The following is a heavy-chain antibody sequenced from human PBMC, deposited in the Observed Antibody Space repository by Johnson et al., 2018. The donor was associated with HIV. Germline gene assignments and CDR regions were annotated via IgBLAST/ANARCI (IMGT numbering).Heavy chain of an antibody. CDR1: GFIFDDYG. CDR3: ARGGVQFLEWLFTDQYGFDI. V-gene: IGHV3-23*04. J-gene: IGHJ3*02. D-gene: IGHD3-3*01. CDR2: ISGSGGST. Sequence: VQLVESGGDVVRPGGSLRLSCAGSGFIFDDYGMRWVRQPPGKGLEWVSGISGSGGSTYYADSVKGRFTISRDNSKDTLFLQMDSLRPEDTAVYYCARGGVQFLEWLFTDQYGFDIWGQGTMVTVSS.